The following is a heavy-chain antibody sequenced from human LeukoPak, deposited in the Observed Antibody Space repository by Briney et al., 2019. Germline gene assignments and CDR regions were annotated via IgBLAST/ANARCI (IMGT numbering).Heavy chain of an antibody. Sequence: SETLSLTCTASGVSISSYYWSWIRQPPGKGLEWIVYIYYSRSTNYNPSLKSRVTISVDTSKNQFSLKLSSVAAADMAVYSCASSVTMDAFDIWGQGTMVTVSS. CDR3: ASSVTMDAFDI. D-gene: IGHD4-17*01. CDR2: IYYSRST. V-gene: IGHV4-59*01. CDR1: GVSISSYY. J-gene: IGHJ3*02.